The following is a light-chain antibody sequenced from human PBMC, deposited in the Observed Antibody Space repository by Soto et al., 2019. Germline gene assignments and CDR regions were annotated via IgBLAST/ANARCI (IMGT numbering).Light chain of an antibody. J-gene: IGKJ1*01. Sequence: EIVLTQSPGTLSLSPGEGAALSCRASQSLSSNSLAWYQHKPGQAPRLLIYGASSKATGAPDRFYGTGSGTDFTLTISRLEPEDFAVYYCQQYSSSPQTFGQGTKVDIK. CDR1: QSLSSNS. CDR3: QQYSSSPQT. CDR2: GAS. V-gene: IGKV3-20*01.